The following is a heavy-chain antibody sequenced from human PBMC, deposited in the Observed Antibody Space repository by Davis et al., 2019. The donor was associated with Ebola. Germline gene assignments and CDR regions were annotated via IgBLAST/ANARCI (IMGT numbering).Heavy chain of an antibody. J-gene: IGHJ4*02. V-gene: IGHV1-18*04. D-gene: IGHD1-26*01. CDR3: ARGEGAPDY. CDR2: IRTYDGNT. Sequence: VSVKVSCKASGYTFVNYGVTWVRQAPGQGLEWLGWIRTYDGNTNYAQKLQDRVTMTTDTSTTTVFMELRNLRSDDTAVYWCARGEGAPDYWGQGTLVTVSS. CDR1: GYTFVNYG.